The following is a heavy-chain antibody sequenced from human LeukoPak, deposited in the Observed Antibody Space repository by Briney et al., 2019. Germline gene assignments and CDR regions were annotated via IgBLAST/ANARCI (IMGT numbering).Heavy chain of an antibody. Sequence: PGGSLRLSCAATGFTFSSYGMHWVRQAPGKGLEWVAFIRYDGSSKFYADSVKARFTISRDNSGNTVYLQMNSLRAEDTAVYYCAKDKYNFWSGSNYYYMDVWGKGTTVTVSS. CDR2: IRYDGSSK. J-gene: IGHJ6*03. V-gene: IGHV3-30*02. CDR1: GFTFSSYG. D-gene: IGHD3-3*01. CDR3: AKDKYNFWSGSNYYYMDV.